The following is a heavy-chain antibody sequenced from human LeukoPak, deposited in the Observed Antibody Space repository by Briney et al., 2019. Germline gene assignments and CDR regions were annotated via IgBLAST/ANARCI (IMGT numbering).Heavy chain of an antibody. D-gene: IGHD5-12*01. J-gene: IGHJ4*02. Sequence: GASLKISCNASGYSVTTYWIAWVRQMPGKGLEWMGIINPADSDTRYSPSFQGQVTISADKSTSTAYLQWSSLKASDTAIYYCARQWLFDYWGQGTLVTVSS. CDR2: INPADSDT. CDR3: ARQWLFDY. CDR1: GYSVTTYW. V-gene: IGHV5-51*01.